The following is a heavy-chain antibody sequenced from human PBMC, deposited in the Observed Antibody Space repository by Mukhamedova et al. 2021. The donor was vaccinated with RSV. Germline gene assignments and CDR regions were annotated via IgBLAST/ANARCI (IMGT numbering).Heavy chain of an antibody. D-gene: IGHD5-12*01. CDR3: ARGPRPSGYSCYDAHFDY. V-gene: IGHV1-69*01. J-gene: IGHJ4*02. Sequence: RQAPGQGLEWMGGIIPIFGTANYAQKFQGRVTITADESTSTAYMELSSLRSEDTAVYYCARGPRPSGYSCYDAHFDYWGQGTLVT. CDR2: IIPIFGTA.